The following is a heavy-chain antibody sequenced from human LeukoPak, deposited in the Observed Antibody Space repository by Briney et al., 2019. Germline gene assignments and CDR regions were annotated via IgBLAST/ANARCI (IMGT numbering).Heavy chain of an antibody. V-gene: IGHV3-9*03. CDR3: AKAHIVVVPAAQPWFDP. J-gene: IGHJ5*02. CDR1: GFTFDDYA. CDR2: ISWNSGSI. Sequence: PGGSLRLSCAASGFTFDDYAMHWVRQAPGKGLEWVSGISWNSGSIGYADSVKGRFTISRDNSKNTLYLQMNSLRAEDMAVYYCAKAHIVVVPAAQPWFDPWGQGTLVTVSS. D-gene: IGHD2-2*01.